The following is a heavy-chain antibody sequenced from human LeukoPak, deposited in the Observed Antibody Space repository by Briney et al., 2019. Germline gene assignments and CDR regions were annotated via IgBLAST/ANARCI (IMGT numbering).Heavy chain of an antibody. CDR3: AARGDSYYYGSGSYLKPYYYYYIDV. D-gene: IGHD3-10*01. J-gene: IGHJ6*03. Sequence: SETLSLTCAVSGYSISSGYYWGWIRQPPGTGLEWIGSLYDSGSSYYNPSLKSRVTISVDTSNNQFSLKLSSVTAADTAVYYCAARGDSYYYGSGSYLKPYYYYYIDVWGKGTTVTVSS. CDR1: GYSISSGYY. CDR2: LYDSGSS. V-gene: IGHV4-38-2*01.